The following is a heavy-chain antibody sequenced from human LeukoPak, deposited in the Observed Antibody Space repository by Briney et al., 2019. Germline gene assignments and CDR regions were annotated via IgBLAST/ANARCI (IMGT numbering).Heavy chain of an antibody. D-gene: IGHD1/OR15-1a*01. CDR1: GGSISSSSYY. V-gene: IGHV4-39*01. CDR2: IYYSGST. Sequence: PSETLSLTCTVSGGSISSSSYYWGWIRQPPGKGLEWIGSIYYSGSTYYNPSLKSRVTISVDTSKNQFSLKLSSVTAADTAVYYCASMSNNGHHAYWGQGILVTVSS. CDR3: ASMSNNGHHAY. J-gene: IGHJ4*02.